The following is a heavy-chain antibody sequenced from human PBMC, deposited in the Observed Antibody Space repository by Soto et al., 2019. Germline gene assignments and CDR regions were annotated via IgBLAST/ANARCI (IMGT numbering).Heavy chain of an antibody. J-gene: IGHJ4*02. Sequence: QVQLVESGGGVVQPGRSLRLSCAVSGFTVSTYGMHWVRQAPGKGLEWVAVISRDGGTKYYADSVKGRFTISSDNYRNTLLLEMNSLGGDEMAVYYCTGEGASGYWGQGTLVTVSS. CDR2: ISRDGGTK. D-gene: IGHD2-8*02. V-gene: IGHV3-30*03. CDR3: TGEGASGY. CDR1: GFTVSTYG.